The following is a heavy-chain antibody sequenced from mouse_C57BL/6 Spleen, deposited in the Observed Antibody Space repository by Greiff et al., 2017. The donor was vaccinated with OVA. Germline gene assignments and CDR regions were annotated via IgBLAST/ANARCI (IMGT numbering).Heavy chain of an antibody. CDR1: GYTFTSYG. J-gene: IGHJ4*01. CDR2: IYPRSGNT. Sequence: QVQLKESGAELARPGASVKLSCKASGYTFTSYGISWVKQRTGQGLEWIGEIYPRSGNTYYNEKFKGKATLTADKSSSTAYMELRSLTSEDSAVYFCARPGTTVVEGDYWGQGTSVTVSS. D-gene: IGHD1-1*01. CDR3: ARPGTTVVEGDY. V-gene: IGHV1-81*01.